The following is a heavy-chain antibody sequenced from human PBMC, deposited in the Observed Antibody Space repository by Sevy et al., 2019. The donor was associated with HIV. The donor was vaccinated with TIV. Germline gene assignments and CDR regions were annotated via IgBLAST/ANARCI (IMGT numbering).Heavy chain of an antibody. V-gene: IGHV3-23*01. D-gene: IGHD3-10*01. CDR3: TKEENYGSGGAYY. CDR2: ISGSGGST. J-gene: IGHJ4*01. Sequence: GGSLRLSCAASGFTFSSYAMSWVRQAPGKGLEWVSAISGSGGSTYYADSVKGRFTITRDNSKNKLYLQMNSLRAEHTAVYYCTKEENYGSGGAYYWGQGPLVTVSS. CDR1: GFTFSSYA.